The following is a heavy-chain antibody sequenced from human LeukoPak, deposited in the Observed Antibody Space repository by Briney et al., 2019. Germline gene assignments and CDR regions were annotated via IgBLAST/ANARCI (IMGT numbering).Heavy chain of an antibody. CDR1: GFTFSSYA. D-gene: IGHD6-19*01. Sequence: GGSLRLSCAASGFTFSSYAMSWVRQAPGKGLEWVSVISDSGGSTYSADSVKGRFTISRDNSKCTLYLQMNSLRAEDTAIYYCARRPGSGWYVLDYWGQGTLVTVSS. CDR3: ARRPGSGWYVLDY. V-gene: IGHV3-23*01. J-gene: IGHJ4*02. CDR2: ISDSGGST.